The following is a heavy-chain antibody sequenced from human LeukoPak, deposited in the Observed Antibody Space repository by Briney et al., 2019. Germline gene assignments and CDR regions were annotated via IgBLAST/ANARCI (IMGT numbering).Heavy chain of an antibody. D-gene: IGHD4-17*01. V-gene: IGHV3-23*01. CDR3: ARDRDYAFDY. CDR2: ISGSGGST. J-gene: IGHJ4*02. Sequence: PGGSLRLSCAASGFTFSSYAMSWVRQAPGKGLEWVSAISGSGGSTYYADTVKGRFTISRGNAKSSLYLQLNSLRDEDTAIYYCARDRDYAFDYWGQGTLVTVSS. CDR1: GFTFSSYA.